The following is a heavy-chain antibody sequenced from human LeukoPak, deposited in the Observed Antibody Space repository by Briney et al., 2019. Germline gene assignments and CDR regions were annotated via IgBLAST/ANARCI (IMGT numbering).Heavy chain of an antibody. V-gene: IGHV4-59*11. J-gene: IGHJ4*02. Sequence: PSETLSLTCAVSGGSINSLYWSWIRQPPGKGLEWIGFIQNTGRTIYHPSLDSRVTMSADSSKNQFSLKLRSVTAADTAVYFCARGQRSNNAYPYFDSWGQGTLVTVSS. D-gene: IGHD3-16*01. CDR2: IQNTGRT. CDR3: ARGQRSNNAYPYFDS. CDR1: GGSINSLY.